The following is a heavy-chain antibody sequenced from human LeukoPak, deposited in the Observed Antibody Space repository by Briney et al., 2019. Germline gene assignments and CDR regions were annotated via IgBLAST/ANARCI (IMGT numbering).Heavy chain of an antibody. Sequence: GGSLRLSCAASGFTFSSYWMSWVRQAPGKGLEWVANIKQDGSEKYYVDSVKGRFTISRDNAKNSLYLQMNSLRAEDTAVYSCARDRRPKVGATTLDYWGQGTLVTVSS. CDR3: ARDRRPKVGATTLDY. J-gene: IGHJ4*02. CDR2: IKQDGSEK. D-gene: IGHD1-26*01. CDR1: GFTFSSYW. V-gene: IGHV3-7*01.